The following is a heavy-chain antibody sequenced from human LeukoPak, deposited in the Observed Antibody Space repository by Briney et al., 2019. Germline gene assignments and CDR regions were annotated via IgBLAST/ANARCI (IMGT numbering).Heavy chain of an antibody. V-gene: IGHV3-43*01. CDR2: ISWDGGST. CDR3: AKDQSAVTWYYFDY. CDR1: GFTFDDYT. Sequence: GGSLRLSCAASGFTFDDYTMHWVRQAPGKGLEWVSLISWDGGSTYYADSVKGRFTISRDNSKNSLYLQMNSLRTEDTALYYCAKDQSAVTWYYFDYWGQGTLVTVSS. D-gene: IGHD4-17*01. J-gene: IGHJ4*02.